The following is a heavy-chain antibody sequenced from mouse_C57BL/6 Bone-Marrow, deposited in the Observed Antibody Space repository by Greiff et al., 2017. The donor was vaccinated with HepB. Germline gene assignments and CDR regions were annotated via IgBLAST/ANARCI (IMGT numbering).Heavy chain of an antibody. D-gene: IGHD1-1*01. Sequence: EVHLVESGGGLVKPGGSLKLSCAASGFTFSSYAMSWVRQTPEKRLEWVATISDGGSYTYYPNNVKGRFTISIDNAKNNLYLQMSHLKSEDTAMYYCARAPPPYYGSSYWYFDVWGTGTTVTVSS. CDR2: ISDGGSYT. CDR1: GFTFSSYA. J-gene: IGHJ1*03. V-gene: IGHV5-4*01. CDR3: ARAPPPYYGSSYWYFDV.